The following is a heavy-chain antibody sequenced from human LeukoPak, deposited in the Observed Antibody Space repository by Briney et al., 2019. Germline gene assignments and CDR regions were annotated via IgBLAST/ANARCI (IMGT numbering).Heavy chain of an antibody. CDR2: IWYDGSNK. D-gene: IGHD6-19*01. CDR3: AREDRYSSGWKDAFDI. CDR1: GFTFSSYG. J-gene: IGHJ3*02. Sequence: PGGSLRLSCAASGFTFSSYGMHWVRQAPGKGLEWVAVIWYDGSNKYYADSVKGRFTISRDNSKNTLYLQMSSLRAEDTAVCYCAREDRYSSGWKDAFDIWGQGTMVTVSS. V-gene: IGHV3-33*01.